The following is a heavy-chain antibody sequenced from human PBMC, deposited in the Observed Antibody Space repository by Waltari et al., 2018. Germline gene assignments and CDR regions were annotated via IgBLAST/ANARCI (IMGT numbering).Heavy chain of an antibody. CDR3: VRGRGLAARPFDY. CDR2: INHSGST. D-gene: IGHD6-6*01. CDR1: GGSFSGYY. Sequence: QVQLQQWGAGLLKPSETLSLTCAVYGGSFSGYYWSWIRQPPGKGLEWIGEINHSGSTNYNPSLKSRVTISVDTSKNQFSLKLSSVTAADTAVYYCVRGRGLAARPFDYWGQGTLVTVSS. J-gene: IGHJ4*02. V-gene: IGHV4-34*01.